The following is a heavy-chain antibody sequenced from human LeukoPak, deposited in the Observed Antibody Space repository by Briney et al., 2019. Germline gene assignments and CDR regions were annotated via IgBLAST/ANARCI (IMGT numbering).Heavy chain of an antibody. CDR1: GASISGGTYY. CDR3: ARRGGSGRAFDY. D-gene: IGHD1-26*01. CDR2: IYDTGST. Sequence: SETLSLTCSVSGASISGGTYYWGWIRQPPGKGLEWIGSIYDTGSTYDNPSLKSRVTVSVDTSKNQFSLKLSSVTAADTAVYYCARRGGSGRAFDYWGQGTLVTVSS. V-gene: IGHV4-39*01. J-gene: IGHJ4*02.